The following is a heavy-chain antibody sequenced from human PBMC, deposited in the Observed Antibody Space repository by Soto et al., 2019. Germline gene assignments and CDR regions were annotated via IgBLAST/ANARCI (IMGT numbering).Heavy chain of an antibody. CDR2: ISGSGDST. D-gene: IGHD1-1*01. CDR3: AKRATGTYFDY. CDR1: GFSFSSYA. J-gene: IGHJ4*02. Sequence: EVQLLESGGGLVQPGGSLRLSCAASGFSFSSYAMNWVRQAPGKGLEWVSVISGSGDSTYYADSVKGRFTISRDNSKHTLYLQMNSLRAEDTAVYYCAKRATGTYFDYWGQGTLVTVSS. V-gene: IGHV3-23*01.